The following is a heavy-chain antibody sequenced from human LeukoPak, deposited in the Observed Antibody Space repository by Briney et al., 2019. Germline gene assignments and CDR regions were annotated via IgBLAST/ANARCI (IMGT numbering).Heavy chain of an antibody. CDR2: IKSKTDGGTT. Sequence: GGSLRLSCAASGFTFSNAWMSWVRQAPGKGLEWVGRIKSKTDGGTTDYAAPVKGRFTTSRYDSKNTLYLQMNSLKTEDTAVYYCTTINCSSTSCYLELDYWGQGTLVTVSS. D-gene: IGHD2-2*01. CDR1: GFTFSNAW. J-gene: IGHJ4*02. V-gene: IGHV3-15*01. CDR3: TTINCSSTSCYLELDY.